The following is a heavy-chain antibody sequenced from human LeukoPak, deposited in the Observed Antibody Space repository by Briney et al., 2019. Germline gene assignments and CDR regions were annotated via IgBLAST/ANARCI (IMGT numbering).Heavy chain of an antibody. CDR2: IKKDGSET. CDR3: ARGRYSGTTYYFDY. V-gene: IGHV3-7*03. J-gene: IGHJ4*02. Sequence: NIKKDGSETYYVDSVKGRFTISRDNAKNSLYLQMNSLRAEDTAMYYCARGRYSGTTYYFDYWGQGTLVTVSS. D-gene: IGHD5-12*01.